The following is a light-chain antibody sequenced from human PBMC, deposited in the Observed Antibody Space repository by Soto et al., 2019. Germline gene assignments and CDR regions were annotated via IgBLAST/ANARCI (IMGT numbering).Light chain of an antibody. J-gene: IGLJ1*01. CDR3: SSYTTSVRV. CDR1: SSDVGGYNY. V-gene: IGLV2-8*01. CDR2: EVT. Sequence: ALAQPPSASGSPGQSVTISCTGTSSDVGGYNYVSWYQQYPGKAPKLLIYEVTKRPSGVPDRFSGSKSGNTASLTVSGLQIDDEADYYCSSYTTSVRVFGTGTKVTVL.